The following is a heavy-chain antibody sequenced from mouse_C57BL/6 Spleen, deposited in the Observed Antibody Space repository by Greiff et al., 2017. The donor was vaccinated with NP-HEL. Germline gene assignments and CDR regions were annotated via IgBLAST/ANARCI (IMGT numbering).Heavy chain of an antibody. J-gene: IGHJ3*01. CDR1: GFNIKDDY. V-gene: IGHV14-4*01. CDR3: TTRRGTGFAY. D-gene: IGHD3-3*01. Sequence: EVQLQQSGAELVRPGASVKLSCTASGFNIKDDYMHWVKQRPEQGLEWIGWIDPENGDTEYASKFQGKATITADTSSNTAYLQLSSLTSEDTAVYYCTTRRGTGFAYWGQGTLVTVSA. CDR2: IDPENGDT.